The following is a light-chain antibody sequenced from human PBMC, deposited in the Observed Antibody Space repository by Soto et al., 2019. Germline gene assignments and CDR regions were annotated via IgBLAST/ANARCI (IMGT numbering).Light chain of an antibody. CDR1: SSDVGSYNL. CDR3: CSYAGSRTYV. J-gene: IGLJ1*01. Sequence: QSALTQPASVSGSPGQSITISCTGTSSDVGSYNLVSWYQQHPGIAPKLMLYESSKRPSGVSNRFSGSKSGNTASLTISGLQAEDEADYYCCSYAGSRTYVFGTGTKLTVL. CDR2: ESS. V-gene: IGLV2-23*01.